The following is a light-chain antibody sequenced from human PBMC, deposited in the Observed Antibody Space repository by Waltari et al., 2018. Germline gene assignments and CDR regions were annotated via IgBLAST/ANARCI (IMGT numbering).Light chain of an antibody. J-gene: IGKJ1*01. CDR1: QSLVSSDGNTY. CDR3: MQGTHWPWT. CDR2: KVS. Sequence: DVVMTQSPLSLPVTLGQPASIPCRSRQSLVSSDGNTYCNWFQQRPGQSPRRLVYKVSNRDSGVPDRFSGSGSGTDFTLRISRVEAEDVGLYYCMQGTHWPWTFGQGTKVEIK. V-gene: IGKV2-30*01.